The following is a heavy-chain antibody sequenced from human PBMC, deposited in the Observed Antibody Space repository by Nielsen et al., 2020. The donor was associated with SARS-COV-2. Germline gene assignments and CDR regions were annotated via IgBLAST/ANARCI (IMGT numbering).Heavy chain of an antibody. D-gene: IGHD4-11*01. Sequence: ASVKVSCKASGGTFSRFTISWVRQAPGQGLEWMGWISAKKGNTNYAQKFQGRVTMTRDTSTSTVYVEVRSLRSDDTAVYYCARDKDYTFDYWGQGTLVTVPS. CDR3: ARDKDYTFDY. J-gene: IGHJ4*02. CDR1: GGTFSRFT. CDR2: ISAKKGNT. V-gene: IGHV1-18*04.